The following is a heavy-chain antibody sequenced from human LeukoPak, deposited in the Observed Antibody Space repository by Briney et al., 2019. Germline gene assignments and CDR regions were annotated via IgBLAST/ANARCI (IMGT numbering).Heavy chain of an antibody. CDR3: ARGGYCSGGSCYQARSFDY. CDR2: FDPEDGET. D-gene: IGHD2-15*01. Sequence: GASVKVSCKVSGYTLTELSMRWVRQAPGKGLEWMGGFDPEDGETIYAQKFQGRVTITADESTSTAYMELSSLRSDDTAVYYCARGGYCSGGSCYQARSFDYWGQGTLVTVSS. J-gene: IGHJ4*02. V-gene: IGHV1-24*01. CDR1: GYTLTELS.